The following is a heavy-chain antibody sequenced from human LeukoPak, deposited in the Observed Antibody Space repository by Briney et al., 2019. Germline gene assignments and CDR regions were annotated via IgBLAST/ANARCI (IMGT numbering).Heavy chain of an antibody. V-gene: IGHV1-2*06. CDR3: ARLDDGVVVPAAEGY. CDR2: INPNSGGT. CDR1: GYTFTGYY. Sequence: GASVKVSCKASGYTFTGYYMHWVRQAPGQGLEWMGRINPNSGGTNYAQKFQGRVIMTRDTSISTAYMELSRLRSDDTAVYYCARLDDGVVVPAAEGYWGQGTLVTVSS. D-gene: IGHD2-2*01. J-gene: IGHJ4*02.